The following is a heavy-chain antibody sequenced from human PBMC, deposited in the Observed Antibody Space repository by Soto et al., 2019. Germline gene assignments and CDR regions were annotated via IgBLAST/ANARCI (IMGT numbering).Heavy chain of an antibody. CDR1: GFTFSSYG. V-gene: IGHV3-30*18. CDR2: ISYYGSNE. Sequence: PGGSLRLSCAASGFTFSSYGMHWVRQSPGKGLEWVAVISYYGSNEYYADSVKGRFTISRDNSKNTLYLQMNSLRAEDTAVYYCAKGIARRAGRGSFPDYWGQGTLVTVSS. D-gene: IGHD1-26*01. CDR3: AKGIARRAGRGSFPDY. J-gene: IGHJ4*02.